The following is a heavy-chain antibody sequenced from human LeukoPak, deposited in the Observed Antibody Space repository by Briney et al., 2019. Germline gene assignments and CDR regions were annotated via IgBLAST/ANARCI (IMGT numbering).Heavy chain of an antibody. J-gene: IGHJ5*02. CDR1: GGSISSSSYY. V-gene: IGHV4-39*01. CDR3: ARHPINTYYYDSSGWA. CDR2: IYYSGST. Sequence: PSETLSLTCTVSGGSISSSSYYWGWIRQPPGKGLEWIGSIYYSGSTYYNPSLKSRVTISVDTSKNQFPLKLSSVTAADTAVYYCARHPINTYYYDSSGWAWGQGTLVTVSS. D-gene: IGHD3-22*01.